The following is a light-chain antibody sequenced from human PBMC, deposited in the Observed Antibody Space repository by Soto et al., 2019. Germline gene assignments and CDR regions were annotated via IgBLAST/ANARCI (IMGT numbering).Light chain of an antibody. J-gene: IGKJ1*01. V-gene: IGKV3-20*01. CDR2: GAS. Sequence: EIVLTQSPGTLSLSPGERATLSCRASQSVSSSYLAWYQQNRGQAPRLLIYGASSRATGIPDRFGGSGYGKNFILSIRRLEPEAFAVYYCQQYGSSRWTFGQWTKVDIK. CDR3: QQYGSSRWT. CDR1: QSVSSSY.